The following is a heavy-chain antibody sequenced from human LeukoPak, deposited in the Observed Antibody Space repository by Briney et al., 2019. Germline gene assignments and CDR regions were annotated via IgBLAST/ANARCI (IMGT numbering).Heavy chain of an antibody. CDR1: GFTFGSYA. Sequence: GGSLRLSCAASGFTFGSYAMHWVRQAPGKGLEWVAVISYDGSNKYYADSVKGRFTISRDNSKNTLYLQMNSLRAEDTAVYYCARDHALRFLEWHNSFDYWGQGTLVTVSS. D-gene: IGHD3-3*01. V-gene: IGHV3-30-3*01. CDR2: ISYDGSNK. CDR3: ARDHALRFLEWHNSFDY. J-gene: IGHJ4*02.